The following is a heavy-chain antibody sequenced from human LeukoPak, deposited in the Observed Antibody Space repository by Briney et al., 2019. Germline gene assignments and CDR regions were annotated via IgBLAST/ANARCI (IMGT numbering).Heavy chain of an antibody. CDR2: ISYDGSNK. Sequence: GGSLRLSCAASGFTFSSYAMHWVRQAPGKGLEWVAVISYDGSNKYYADSVKGRFTISRDNSKNTLYLQMNSLRAEDTAVYYCAREKLAGTNWFDPWGQGTLVTVSS. V-gene: IGHV3-30-3*01. CDR3: AREKLAGTNWFDP. CDR1: GFTFSSYA. J-gene: IGHJ5*02. D-gene: IGHD1-1*01.